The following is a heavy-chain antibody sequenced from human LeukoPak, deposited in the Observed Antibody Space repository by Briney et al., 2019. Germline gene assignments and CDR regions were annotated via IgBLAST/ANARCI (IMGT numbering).Heavy chain of an antibody. CDR3: AGLHFASAEEFDP. CDR1: GVSLNGHS. D-gene: IGHD6-25*01. Sequence: SETLSLTCTVSGVSLNGHSLSWIRQPPGKGLEWVGYVYYNGNSISHPSLNGRVSISLDTTKNQFSLNLTSVTAADTAVYYCAGLHFASAEEFDPWGQGTLVTVSS. CDR2: VYYNGNS. J-gene: IGHJ5*02. V-gene: IGHV4-59*08.